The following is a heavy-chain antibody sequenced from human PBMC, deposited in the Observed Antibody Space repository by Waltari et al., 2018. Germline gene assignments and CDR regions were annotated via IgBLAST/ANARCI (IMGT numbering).Heavy chain of an antibody. CDR2: NNAGNGKT. CDR1: GYTFTRFE. D-gene: IGHD3-3*01. J-gene: IGHJ6*02. Sequence: QVHLVQSGAEVKKPGASVKVSCEASGYTFTRFELNWVRQAPGQSLEWMGRNNAGNGKTSSSQKFQGRLTITRDTSASTAYMELSSLKFEDTAVYYCARARSGFYTYYGMDVWGQGTTVTVSS. CDR3: ARARSGFYTYYGMDV. V-gene: IGHV1-3*01.